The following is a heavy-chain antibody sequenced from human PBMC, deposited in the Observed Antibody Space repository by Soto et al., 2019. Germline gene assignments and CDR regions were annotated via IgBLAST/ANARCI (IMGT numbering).Heavy chain of an antibody. Sequence: GESLKISCKGSGYSFTSYWIGWARQMPGKGLEWMGIIYPGDSDPKYSPSFKGQVTMSVDKSISTAYLQWSSLKASDTAIYYCATDTVRTYYYYGMDVWGPGTTVTVSS. CDR2: IYPGDSDP. D-gene: IGHD5-18*01. V-gene: IGHV5-51*01. CDR3: ATDTVRTYYYYGMDV. J-gene: IGHJ6*02. CDR1: GYSFTSYW.